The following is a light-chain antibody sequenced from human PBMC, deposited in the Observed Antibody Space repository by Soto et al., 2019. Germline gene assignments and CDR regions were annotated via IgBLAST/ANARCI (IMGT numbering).Light chain of an antibody. CDR2: GAS. CDR3: QQYNNWWT. CDR1: QSVSSS. Sequence: EIVMTQSPATLSVSPGERATLSCRASQSVSSSFAWYQQKPGQAPRLLIYGASTKATGSPARFSGSGSGKEFTLTISSLQSEDFAVYYCQQYNNWWTFGQGTKVEIK. J-gene: IGKJ1*01. V-gene: IGKV3-15*01.